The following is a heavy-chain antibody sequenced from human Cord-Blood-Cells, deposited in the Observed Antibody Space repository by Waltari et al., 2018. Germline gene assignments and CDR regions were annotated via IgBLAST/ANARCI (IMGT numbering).Heavy chain of an antibody. J-gene: IGHJ4*02. D-gene: IGHD6-19*01. Sequence: QVQLVQSGAEVKKPGSSVKVSCKASGGTFSSSASSGVRQARGQGLEWMGGIIPIFGTANYAQKFQGRVTITADESTSTAYMELSSLRSEDTAVYYCATEWAGTGGFDYWGQGTLVTVSS. CDR2: IIPIFGTA. CDR3: ATEWAGTGGFDY. V-gene: IGHV1-69*01. CDR1: GGTFSSSA.